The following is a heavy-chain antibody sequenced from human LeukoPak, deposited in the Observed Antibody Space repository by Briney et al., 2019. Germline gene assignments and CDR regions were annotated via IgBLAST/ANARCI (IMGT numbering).Heavy chain of an antibody. CDR1: GYTFTGYY. D-gene: IGHD6-13*01. J-gene: IGHJ5*02. CDR2: INPNSGGT. CDR3: ASNPPYSSSWYFWFDP. V-gene: IGHV1-2*02. Sequence: ASVKVSCKASGYTFTGYYMHWVRRAPGQGLEWMGWINPNSGGTNYAQKFQGRVTMTRDTSISTAYMELSRLRSDDTAVYYCASNPPYSSSWYFWFDPWGQGTLVTVSS.